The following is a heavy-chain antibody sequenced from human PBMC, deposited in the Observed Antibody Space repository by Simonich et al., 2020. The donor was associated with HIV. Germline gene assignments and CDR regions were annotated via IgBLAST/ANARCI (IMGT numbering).Heavy chain of an antibody. CDR3: ARGVDLYDSSPRGFDY. J-gene: IGHJ4*02. V-gene: IGHV4-34*01. Sequence: QVQLQQWDAGLLKPSETLSLTCAVYGGSFSGYSWNWIRQPPGKGLEWIGEINHRGSTNHNPSLMSRVTISVDTSKNQFSLKLSAVTAADTAVYYCARGVDLYDSSPRGFDYWAQGTLVTVSS. CDR1: GGSFSGYS. D-gene: IGHD3-22*01. CDR2: INHRGST.